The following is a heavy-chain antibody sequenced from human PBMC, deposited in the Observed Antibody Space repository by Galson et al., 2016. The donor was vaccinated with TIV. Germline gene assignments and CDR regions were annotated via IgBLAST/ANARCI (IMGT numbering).Heavy chain of an antibody. V-gene: IGHV3-53*01. CDR2: IYSAGNT. CDR1: GFTVSGTS. CDR3: ARVSGVVRGYGLDV. D-gene: IGHD3-10*01. J-gene: IGHJ6*02. Sequence: SLRLSCAGSGFTVSGTSMSWVRQAPGKGLEWVSLIYSAGNTFYADSVKGRFTLSRDNAKNTVYLQISSLRVEDTAFYYCARVSGVVRGYGLDVWGQGTRVTVAS.